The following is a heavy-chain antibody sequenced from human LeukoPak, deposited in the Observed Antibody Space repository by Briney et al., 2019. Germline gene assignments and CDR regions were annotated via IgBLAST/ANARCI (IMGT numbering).Heavy chain of an antibody. CDR3: ARFSGYESLYYFDY. V-gene: IGHV4-4*02. CDR2: IYHSGST. J-gene: IGHJ4*02. CDR1: GGSISSSNW. D-gene: IGHD5-12*01. Sequence: SETLSLTCAVSGGSISSSNWWSWVRQPPGKGLEGIGEIYHSGSTNYNPSLKSRVTISVDTSKNQFSMKLSSVTAADTAVYYCARFSGYESLYYFDYWGQGTLVTVSS.